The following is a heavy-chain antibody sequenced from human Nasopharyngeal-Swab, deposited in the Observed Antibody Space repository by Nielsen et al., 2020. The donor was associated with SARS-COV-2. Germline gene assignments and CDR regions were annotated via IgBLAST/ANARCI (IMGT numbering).Heavy chain of an antibody. CDR3: ARLYGDYYYGLDV. J-gene: IGHJ6*02. CDR1: GGSISSYSYY. D-gene: IGHD3-10*01. CDR2: IYTTGTT. V-gene: IGHV4-61*02. Sequence: SETLSLTCTVSGGSISSYSYYWSWIRQPAGKGLEWIGRIYTTGTTNYNPSPRSRVTISVDTSKNQFSLKLSSVSAADTAFYYCARLYGDYYYGLDVWGQGTTVTVSS.